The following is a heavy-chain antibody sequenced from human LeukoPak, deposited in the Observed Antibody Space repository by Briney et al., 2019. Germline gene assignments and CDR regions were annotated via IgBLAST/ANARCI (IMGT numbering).Heavy chain of an antibody. V-gene: IGHV3-43*01. Sequence: TGGSLRLSCAASGFTFDDYTMHWVRQAPGKGLEWVSLISWDGGSTYYADSVKGRFTISRDNSKNSLYLQMNSLRTEDTALYYCAKGRLEWSPLDYWGQGTLVTVSS. CDR2: ISWDGGST. CDR3: AKGRLEWSPLDY. D-gene: IGHD3-3*01. CDR1: GFTFDDYT. J-gene: IGHJ4*02.